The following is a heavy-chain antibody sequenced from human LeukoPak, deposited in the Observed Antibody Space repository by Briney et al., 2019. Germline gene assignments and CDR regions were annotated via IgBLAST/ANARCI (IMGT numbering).Heavy chain of an antibody. Sequence: QPGGSLRLSCAASGFSLSGYWMHWVRQAPGKGLVWVSRISPEGSGPTYADSVKGRFTISRDNSKNTLYLQMNSLGEEDAAVYHCTRVQAGRFGLIDVWGRGTTVNVSS. J-gene: IGHJ6*02. V-gene: IGHV3-74*01. CDR3: TRVQAGRFGLIDV. D-gene: IGHD3-3*01. CDR2: ISPEGSGP. CDR1: GFSLSGYW.